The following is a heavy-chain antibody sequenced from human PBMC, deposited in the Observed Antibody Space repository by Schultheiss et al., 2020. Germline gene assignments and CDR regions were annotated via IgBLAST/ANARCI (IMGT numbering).Heavy chain of an antibody. CDR2: IYYSGST. V-gene: IGHV4-39*01. CDR1: GGSISSSSYY. CDR3: AKSGGSREGFDY. D-gene: IGHD3-10*01. J-gene: IGHJ4*02. Sequence: SETLSLTCTVSGGSISSSSYYWGWIRQPPGKGLEWIGSIYYSGSTYYNPSLKSRVTISVDTSKNQFSLKLSSVTAADTAVYYCAKSGGSREGFDYWGQGTLVTVSS.